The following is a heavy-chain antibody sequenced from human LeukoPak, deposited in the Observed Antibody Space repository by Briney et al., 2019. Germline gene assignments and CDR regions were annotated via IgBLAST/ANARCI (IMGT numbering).Heavy chain of an antibody. D-gene: IGHD6-19*01. CDR3: ARSGYSSGWYPGELDY. J-gene: IGHJ4*02. Sequence: GESLKISCKGSGYSFTSYWIGWVRQMPGKGLEWMGIIYPGDSDTRYNPSFQGQVTISADKSISTAYLQWSSLKASDTAMYYCARSGYSSGWYPGELDYWGQGTLVTVSS. CDR1: GYSFTSYW. CDR2: IYPGDSDT. V-gene: IGHV5-51*01.